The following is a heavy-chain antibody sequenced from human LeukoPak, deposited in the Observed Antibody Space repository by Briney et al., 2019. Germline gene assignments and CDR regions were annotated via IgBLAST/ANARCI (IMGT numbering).Heavy chain of an antibody. CDR2: IYHSGST. CDR3: ARAKYSSSWPQDY. CDR1: GYSISSGYY. J-gene: IGHJ4*02. V-gene: IGHV4-38-2*02. D-gene: IGHD6-13*01. Sequence: SETLSLTCTVSGYSISSGYYWGWIRQPPGKGLEWIGSIYHSGSTYYNPSLKSRVTISVDTSKNQFSLKLSSVTAADTAVYYCARAKYSSSWPQDYWGQGTLVTVSS.